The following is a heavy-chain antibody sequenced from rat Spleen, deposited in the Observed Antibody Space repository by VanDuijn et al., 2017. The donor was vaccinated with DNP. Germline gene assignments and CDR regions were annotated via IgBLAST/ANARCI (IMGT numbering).Heavy chain of an antibody. CDR2: ISYDGSST. V-gene: IGHV5-7*01. D-gene: IGHD1-2*01. CDR3: TRDNYSSYMPYYYAMDA. J-gene: IGHJ4*01. Sequence: EVQLVESGGGLVQPGRSLKLSCAASGFTFSDYNMAWVRQAPKKGLEWVATISYDGSSTYYCDSVKGRFTISRDNAKSTLYLQMNSLRSEDTATYYCTRDNYSSYMPYYYAMDAWGQGTSVTVSS. CDR1: GFTFSDYN.